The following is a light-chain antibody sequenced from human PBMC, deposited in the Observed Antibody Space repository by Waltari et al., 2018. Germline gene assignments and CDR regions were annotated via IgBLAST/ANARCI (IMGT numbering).Light chain of an antibody. Sequence: QSALTQPRSVSGSPGQSVTISCTGTTSDVGGYHYVSWFQQHPGKAPKLIIYDVSERPSGVPARFSGSKSDNSASLTISGLQAEDEADYYCCSYAGSYTYVFGSGTKVTVL. J-gene: IGLJ1*01. CDR3: CSYAGSYTYV. CDR1: TSDVGGYHY. V-gene: IGLV2-11*01. CDR2: DVS.